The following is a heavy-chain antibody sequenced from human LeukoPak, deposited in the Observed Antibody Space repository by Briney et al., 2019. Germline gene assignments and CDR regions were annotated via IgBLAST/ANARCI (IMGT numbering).Heavy chain of an antibody. CDR1: GYTFTSYG. CDR3: ARGYYYYDILTGHDY. CDR2: ISAYNGNT. V-gene: IGHV1-18*01. J-gene: IGHJ4*02. D-gene: IGHD3-9*01. Sequence: ASVKVSCKASGYTFTSYGISWVRQAPGQGLEWMGWISAYNGNTNYAQKLQGRVTMTTDTSTSTAYMELRSLRSDDTAVYYCARGYYYYDILTGHDYWVQGTLVTVSS.